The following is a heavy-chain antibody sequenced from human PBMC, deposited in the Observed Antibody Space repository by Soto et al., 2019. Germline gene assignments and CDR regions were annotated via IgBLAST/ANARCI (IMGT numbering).Heavy chain of an antibody. V-gene: IGHV3-23*01. Sequence: LRLSCAASGFTFSSYAMSWVRQAPGKGLEWVSATSGSGGSTYYADSVKGRFTISRDNSKNTLYLQMNSLRAEDTAVYYCAKDYEQWLARVLFDYWGQGTLVTVSS. J-gene: IGHJ4*02. CDR1: GFTFSSYA. CDR3: AKDYEQWLARVLFDY. CDR2: TSGSGGST. D-gene: IGHD6-19*01.